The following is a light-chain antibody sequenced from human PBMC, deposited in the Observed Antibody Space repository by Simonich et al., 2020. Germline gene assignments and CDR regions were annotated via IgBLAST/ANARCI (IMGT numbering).Light chain of an antibody. Sequence: DIQMTQSPSTLSASVGDRVTITFRASQSISSWLAWYQQKPVKAPKILIYKASSLESGVPSRFSGSGSGTEFTLTISSLQPDDFATYYCQQYNSYSTFGGGTKVEIK. V-gene: IGKV1-5*03. CDR3: QQYNSYST. CDR2: KAS. CDR1: QSISSW. J-gene: IGKJ4*01.